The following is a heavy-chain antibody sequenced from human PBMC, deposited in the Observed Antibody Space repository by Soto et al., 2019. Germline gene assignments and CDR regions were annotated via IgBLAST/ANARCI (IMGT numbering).Heavy chain of an antibody. Sequence: PGGSLRLSCAASGFTLSNYAMTWVRQAPGKGLEWVATISGLSVSTYYADSVKGRFTISRDTSKHTLYLQMKSLRAEDTAVYYCAKAYCSSDSCPKAYWGQGTLVTVSS. CDR2: ISGLSVST. D-gene: IGHD2-2*01. V-gene: IGHV3-23*01. J-gene: IGHJ4*02. CDR1: GFTLSNYA. CDR3: AKAYCSSDSCPKAY.